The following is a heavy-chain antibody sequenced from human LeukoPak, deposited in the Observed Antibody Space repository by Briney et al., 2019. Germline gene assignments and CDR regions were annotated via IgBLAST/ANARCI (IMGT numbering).Heavy chain of an antibody. CDR1: GGSFSGYY. CDR3: ARPHPVGYSYGTPSSSAFQH. V-gene: IGHV4-34*01. D-gene: IGHD5-18*01. J-gene: IGHJ1*01. CDR2: INHSGST. Sequence: SETLSLTCAVYGGSFSGYYWSWIRQPPGKGLEWIGEINHSGSTNYNPSLKCRVTISVDTSKNQFSLKLSSVTAADTAVYYCARPHPVGYSYGTPSSSAFQHWGQGTLVTVSS.